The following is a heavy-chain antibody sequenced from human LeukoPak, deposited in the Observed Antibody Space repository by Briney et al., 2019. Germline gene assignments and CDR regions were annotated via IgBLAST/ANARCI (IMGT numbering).Heavy chain of an antibody. Sequence: GGSLRLSCAASGFTFSSYSMNWVRQAPGKGLEWVANIKQDGSEKYYVDSVKGRFTISRDNAKNSLYLQMNSLRAEDTAVYYCAREDCSGGSCYSVGRVYWGQGTLVTVSS. D-gene: IGHD2-15*01. J-gene: IGHJ4*02. CDR1: GFTFSSYS. CDR3: AREDCSGGSCYSVGRVY. V-gene: IGHV3-7*01. CDR2: IKQDGSEK.